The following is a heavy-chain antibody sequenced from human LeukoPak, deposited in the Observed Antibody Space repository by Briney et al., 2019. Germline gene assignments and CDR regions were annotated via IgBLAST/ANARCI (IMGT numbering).Heavy chain of an antibody. CDR3: ARCRRGYSGYEARNWFDP. CDR2: ISSSGSTI. Sequence: GGSLRLSRAASGFPFISFEMNWLRPAPGKGLEGVSYISSSGSTIYHADSVQGRFTISSDNAKNSLYLQMNSLRAEDTAVYYCARCRRGYSGYEARNWFDPWGQGTLVTVSS. CDR1: GFPFISFE. J-gene: IGHJ5*02. V-gene: IGHV3-48*03. D-gene: IGHD5-12*01.